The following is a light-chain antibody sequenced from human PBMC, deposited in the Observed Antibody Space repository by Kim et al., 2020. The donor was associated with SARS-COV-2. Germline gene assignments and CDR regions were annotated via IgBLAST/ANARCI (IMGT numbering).Light chain of an antibody. Sequence: DIQLTQSPSFLSASVGGSVTITCRASQGIYSRLAWYQQKPGKAPKVLIYDASTLLSGVPSRFSGSGFGTEFSLTISSLQPEDLATYYCQQLDSFPVTFGQGPKLEI. J-gene: IGKJ2*01. CDR2: DAS. V-gene: IGKV1-9*01. CDR3: QQLDSFPVT. CDR1: QGIYSR.